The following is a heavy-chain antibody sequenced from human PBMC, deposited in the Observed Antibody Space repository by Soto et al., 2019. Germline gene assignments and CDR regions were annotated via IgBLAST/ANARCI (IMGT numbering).Heavy chain of an antibody. J-gene: IGHJ5*02. D-gene: IGHD6-13*01. CDR1: GGSISSGGYY. V-gene: IGHV4-31*03. Sequence: TLSLSCPVSGGSISSGGYYWSWIRQHPGKGLEWIGYIYYSWSTYYNPSLKSRVTISVDTSKNQFSLKLSSVTAADTAVYYCAREGIAAAGTLNWFDPWGQGTLVTVSS. CDR3: AREGIAAAGTLNWFDP. CDR2: IYYSWST.